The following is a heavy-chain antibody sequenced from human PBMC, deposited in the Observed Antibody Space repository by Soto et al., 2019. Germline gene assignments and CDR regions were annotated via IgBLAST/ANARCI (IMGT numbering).Heavy chain of an antibody. J-gene: IGHJ4*02. CDR3: ARRPAYSTHY. V-gene: IGHV3-30-3*01. D-gene: IGHD6-13*01. CDR2: ISYDGSNK. CDR1: GFTFSSYA. Sequence: QVQLVESGGGVVQPGRSLRLSCAASGFTFSSYAMHWVRQAPGKGLEWVAVISYDGSNKYYADSVKGRFTISRDNSKNAQYLQMNSRRAEDTAVYYWARRPAYSTHYWGQGTLVTVSS.